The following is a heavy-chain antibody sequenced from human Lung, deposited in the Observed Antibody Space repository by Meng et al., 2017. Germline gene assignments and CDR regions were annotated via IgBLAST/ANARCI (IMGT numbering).Heavy chain of an antibody. J-gene: IGHJ2*01. Sequence: QVHVPRWDARLLNPSETLSLAVAFSGGSFSGNYWSWIRQPPGKGLEWIGEINHSGSTNYNPSLKSRVTISVDTSKNQFSLKLSSVTAADTAVYYCARPKQANWYFDLWGRGTLVTVSS. D-gene: IGHD1/OR15-1a*01. CDR2: INHSGST. CDR1: GGSFSGNY. V-gene: IGHV4-34*01. CDR3: ARPKQANWYFDL.